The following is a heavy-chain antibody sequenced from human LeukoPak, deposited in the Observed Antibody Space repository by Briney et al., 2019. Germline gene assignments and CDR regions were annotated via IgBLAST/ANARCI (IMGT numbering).Heavy chain of an antibody. V-gene: IGHV3-48*03. Sequence: GGSLRLSCAASGFTFSSYEMNWVRQAPGKGLEWVSYISSSSSIIYYADSVKGRFTISRDNAKNSLYLQMNSLRAEDTAVYYCASGGAEWELLLEGAFDIWGQGTVVTVSS. CDR1: GFTFSSYE. D-gene: IGHD1-26*01. CDR2: ISSSSSII. CDR3: ASGGAEWELLLEGAFDI. J-gene: IGHJ3*02.